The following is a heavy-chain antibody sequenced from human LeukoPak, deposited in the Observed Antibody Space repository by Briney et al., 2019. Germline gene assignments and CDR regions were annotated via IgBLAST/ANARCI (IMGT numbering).Heavy chain of an antibody. Sequence: GGSLRLSCAASGFTFSSYSMNWVRQAPGKGLEWVSYISSSSSTIYYADSVKGRFTISRDNAKNSLYLQMNSLRAEDTAVYYCARGFEYSSSSVLGYWGQGTLVTVSS. CDR1: GFTFSSYS. CDR2: ISSSSSTI. V-gene: IGHV3-48*04. J-gene: IGHJ4*02. CDR3: ARGFEYSSSSVLGY. D-gene: IGHD6-6*01.